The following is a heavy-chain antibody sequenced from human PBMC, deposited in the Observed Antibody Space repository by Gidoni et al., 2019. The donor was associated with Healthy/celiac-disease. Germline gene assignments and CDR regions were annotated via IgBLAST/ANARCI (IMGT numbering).Heavy chain of an antibody. J-gene: IGHJ4*02. CDR2: INHSGGST. D-gene: IGHD4-17*01. Sequence: QVQLVQSGAEVKTPGASVKVSCKESGYTFTSSYMHWVRQAPGQGLEWMGIINHSGGSTSYAQKFQGRVTMTRDTSTSTVYMELSSLRSEYTAVYYCARDRLYGDSETYYFDYWGQGTLVTVSS. V-gene: IGHV1-46*01. CDR1: GYTFTSSY. CDR3: ARDRLYGDSETYYFDY.